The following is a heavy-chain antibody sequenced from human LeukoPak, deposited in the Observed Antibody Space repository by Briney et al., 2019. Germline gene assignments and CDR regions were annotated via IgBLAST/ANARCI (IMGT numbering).Heavy chain of an antibody. Sequence: GSLRLSCVASGFTFSSYWMSWVRQAPGKGPEWVANVKQDGSEKYYVDSVKGRFTISRDNAKNSIYLQMNSLRAEDTAVYYCARGYKYSSSWYGGGDYWGQGSLVTVSS. CDR2: VKQDGSEK. J-gene: IGHJ4*02. D-gene: IGHD6-13*01. V-gene: IGHV3-7*01. CDR1: GFTFSSYW. CDR3: ARGYKYSSSWYGGGDY.